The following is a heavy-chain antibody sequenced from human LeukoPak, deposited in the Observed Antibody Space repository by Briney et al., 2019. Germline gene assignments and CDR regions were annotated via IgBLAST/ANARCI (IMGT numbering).Heavy chain of an antibody. J-gene: IGHJ4*02. CDR1: GFTFSSYA. CDR2: ISGSGDST. V-gene: IGHV3-23*01. CDR3: AKTRPLDSSSWSHGDY. Sequence: GGSLRLSCAASGFTFSSYAMSWVRQAPGKGLEWVSAISGSGDSTYYGDSVKGRFTISRDNSKSTLYLQMNSLRAEDTAVYYCAKTRPLDSSSWSHGDYWGQGTLVTVSS. D-gene: IGHD6-13*01.